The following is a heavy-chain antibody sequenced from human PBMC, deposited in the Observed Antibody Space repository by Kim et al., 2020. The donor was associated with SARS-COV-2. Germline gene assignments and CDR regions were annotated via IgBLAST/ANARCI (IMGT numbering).Heavy chain of an antibody. D-gene: IGHD6-19*01. CDR2: IKSKTDGGTT. CDR1: GFTFSNAW. V-gene: IGHV3-15*01. J-gene: IGHJ3*02. Sequence: GGSLRLSCAASGFTFSNAWMSWVRQAPGKGLEWVGRIKSKTDGGTTDYAAPVKGRFTISRDDSKNTLYLQMNSLKTEDTAVYYCTTEWLENDAFDIWGQGTMVTVSS. CDR3: TTEWLENDAFDI.